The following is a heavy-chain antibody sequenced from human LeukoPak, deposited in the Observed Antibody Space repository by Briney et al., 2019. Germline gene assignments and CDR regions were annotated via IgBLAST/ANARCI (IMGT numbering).Heavy chain of an antibody. J-gene: IGHJ6*02. V-gene: IGHV3-21*01. D-gene: IGHD2-2*01. CDR1: GISFGSYD. Sequence: GGSLRLSCAASGISFGSYDMNWVRQAPGKGLEGVSSITTSSSYIYYADSVKGRFTVSRDNAKNSLYLQMNSLRAEDTAVYYCASHIVVVTAIRYYAMDVWGQGTTVTVSS. CDR2: ITTSSSYI. CDR3: ASHIVVVTAIRYYAMDV.